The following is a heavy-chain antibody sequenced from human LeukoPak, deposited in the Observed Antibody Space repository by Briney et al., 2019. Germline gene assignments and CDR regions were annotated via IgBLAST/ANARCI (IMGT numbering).Heavy chain of an antibody. CDR2: ISGSGGST. CDR1: GFTLSSYA. J-gene: IGHJ4*02. V-gene: IGHV3-23*01. Sequence: GGSLRLSCAASGFTLSSYAMSWARQAPGKGLEWVSAISGSGGSTYYADSVKGRFTISRDNSKNTLYLQMNSLRAEDTAVYYCAKDLDYGDYAATGDYWGQGTLITVSS. CDR3: AKDLDYGDYAATGDY. D-gene: IGHD4-17*01.